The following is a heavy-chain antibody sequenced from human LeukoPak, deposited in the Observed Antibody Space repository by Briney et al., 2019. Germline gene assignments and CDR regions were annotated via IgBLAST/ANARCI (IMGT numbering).Heavy chain of an antibody. D-gene: IGHD6-19*01. J-gene: IGHJ4*02. CDR1: GGSISSYY. CDR2: IYYSGST. Sequence: SETLSLTCTVSGGSISSYYWSWIRQPPGKGLEWIGYIYYSGSTNYNPSLKSRVTISVDTSKNHFSLKLSSVTAADTAVYYCAREDVSSGSFDYWGQGTLVTLSS. V-gene: IGHV4-59*01. CDR3: AREDVSSGSFDY.